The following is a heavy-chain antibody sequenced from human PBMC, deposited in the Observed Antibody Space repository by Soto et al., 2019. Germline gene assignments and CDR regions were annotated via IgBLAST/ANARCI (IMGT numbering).Heavy chain of an antibody. J-gene: IGHJ4*02. CDR2: ITDSGVNT. CDR3: ARGGLKYHGY. D-gene: IGHD6-25*01. V-gene: IGHV3-23*01. CDR1: GFTLSSYA. Sequence: EVQLLESGGGLVQPGGSLRLSCAASGFTLSSYAMSWVRQAPGKGLEWVSTITDSGVNTYYADSVKGRFTISRDNSRNTLYLQMDSLRAEDTAVYYCARGGLKYHGYWGKGTLVTVSS.